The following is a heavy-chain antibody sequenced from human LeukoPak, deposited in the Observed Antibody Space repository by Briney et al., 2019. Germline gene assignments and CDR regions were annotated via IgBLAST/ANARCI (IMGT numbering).Heavy chain of an antibody. CDR3: ARDLPRIAAAGHNWFDP. J-gene: IGHJ5*02. V-gene: IGHV3-21*01. CDR1: GFTFSSYS. CDR2: ISSSSSYI. D-gene: IGHD6-13*01. Sequence: GGSLRLSCAASGFTFSSYSMNWVRQAPGKGLEWVSSISSSSSYIYYADSVKGRFTISRDNAKNSLYLQMNSLRAEDTAVYYCARDLPRIAAAGHNWFDPWGQGTLVTVSS.